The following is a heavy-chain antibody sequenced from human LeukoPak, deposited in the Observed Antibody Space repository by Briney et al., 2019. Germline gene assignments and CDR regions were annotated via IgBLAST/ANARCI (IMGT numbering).Heavy chain of an antibody. J-gene: IGHJ4*02. CDR3: AKRITMVRGVIRREYYFDY. D-gene: IGHD3-10*01. CDR1: GFTFSSYA. V-gene: IGHV3-23*01. CDR2: ISGSGGST. Sequence: GGSLRLSCAASGFTFSSYAMSWVRQAPGKGLEWVSAISGSGGSTYYADSAKGRFTISRDNSKNTLYLQMNSLRAEDTAVYYCAKRITMVRGVIRREYYFDYWGQGTLVTVSS.